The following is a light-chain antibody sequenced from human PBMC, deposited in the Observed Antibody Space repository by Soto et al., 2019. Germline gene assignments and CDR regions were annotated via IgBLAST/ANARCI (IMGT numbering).Light chain of an antibody. J-gene: IGKJ2*01. CDR1: QSVSSSY. V-gene: IGKV3-20*01. Sequence: EIVLTQSPGTLSLSPGERATLSYRASQSVSSSYLAWYQQKPGQAPRLLIYGASSRATGIPDRFSGSGSGTDFTLTISRLEPEDFAVYYCQQYVTPPYTFGQGIKLEI. CDR3: QQYVTPPYT. CDR2: GAS.